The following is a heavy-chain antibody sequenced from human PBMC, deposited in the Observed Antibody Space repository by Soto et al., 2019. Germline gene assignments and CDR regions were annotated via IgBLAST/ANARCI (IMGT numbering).Heavy chain of an antibody. CDR1: YGSISSSSYY. CDR3: ASLTMVRGVPVGYYGMDV. Sequence: SLPLPVTCTVAYGSISSSSYYCVFTSHPPGNGLEWIWSIYYSGSTYYNPSLKSRVTISVDTSKNQFSLKLSSVTAADTAVYYCASLTMVRGVPVGYYGMDVWGQGTTVTVSS. CDR2: IYYSGST. V-gene: IGHV4-39*01. J-gene: IGHJ6*02. D-gene: IGHD3-10*01.